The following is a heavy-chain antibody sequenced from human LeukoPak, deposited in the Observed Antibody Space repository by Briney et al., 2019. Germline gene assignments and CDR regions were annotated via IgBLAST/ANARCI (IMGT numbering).Heavy chain of an antibody. V-gene: IGHV1-18*01. J-gene: IGHJ4*02. CDR2: ISGYNGNA. D-gene: IGHD3-22*01. CDR3: ARDEGYYDILGFDY. Sequence: ASVKVSCKASGYTFTSYGITWVRQAPGQGLEWMGWISGYNGNAKYAQKFQGRVTVTTDTSTTTAYMELRSLGTDDTAVYYCARDEGYYDILGFDYWGQGTLVTVSS. CDR1: GYTFTSYG.